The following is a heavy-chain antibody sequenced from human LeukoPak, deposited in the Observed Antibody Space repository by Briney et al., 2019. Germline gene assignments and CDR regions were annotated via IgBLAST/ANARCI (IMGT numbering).Heavy chain of an antibody. V-gene: IGHV3-21*01. CDR2: ISSSSSYI. J-gene: IGHJ4*02. D-gene: IGHD3-16*01. CDR1: GFTFSSYS. Sequence: GGSLRLSCAASGFTFSSYSMNWVRQAPGKGLEWVSSISSSSSYIYYADSVKGRFTISRDNAKNSLYLQMNSLRAEDTAVFHCARSRYDYIWGIDYWGQGTLVTISS. CDR3: ARSRYDYIWGIDY.